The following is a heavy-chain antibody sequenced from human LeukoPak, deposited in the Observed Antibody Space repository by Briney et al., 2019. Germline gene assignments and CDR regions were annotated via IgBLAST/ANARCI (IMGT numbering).Heavy chain of an antibody. CDR3: ARGYCSGGSCLD. V-gene: IGHV1-69*13. CDR1: GGAFSSYA. Sequence: SVKVSCKASGGAFSSYAISWVRQAPGQGLEWMGGIIPILGTTNYAQKFQGRVTITADESTSTAYMELSSLRSEDTAVYYCARGYCSGGSCLDWGQGTLVTVSS. J-gene: IGHJ4*02. D-gene: IGHD2-15*01. CDR2: IIPILGTT.